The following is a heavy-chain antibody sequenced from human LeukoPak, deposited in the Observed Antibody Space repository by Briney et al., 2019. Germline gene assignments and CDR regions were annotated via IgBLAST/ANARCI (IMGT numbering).Heavy chain of an antibody. D-gene: IGHD4-11*01. CDR1: GFTFSDYW. V-gene: IGHV3-74*01. Sequence: GGSLRLSCAASGFTFSDYWMHWVRQAPGKGLVGVSRINSDGRITNYADSVKGRFTISRDNSKNTLYLQMNSLRADNTAVYYCAKGQYAAALWGQGTLVTVSS. CDR2: INSDGRIT. J-gene: IGHJ4*02. CDR3: AKGQYAAAL.